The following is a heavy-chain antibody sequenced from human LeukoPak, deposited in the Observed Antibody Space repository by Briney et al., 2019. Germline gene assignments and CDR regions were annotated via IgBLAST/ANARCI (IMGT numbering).Heavy chain of an antibody. CDR3: ARPSPQLELEYYYGMDV. J-gene: IGHJ6*02. Sequence: PGRSLRLSCAASGFTFSSYGMHWVRQAPGKGLEWVAVIWYDGSNKYYADSVKGRFTISRDNSKNTLYLQMNSLRAEDTAVCYCARPSPQLELEYYYGMDVWGQGTTVTVSS. CDR2: IWYDGSNK. V-gene: IGHV3-33*01. CDR1: GFTFSSYG. D-gene: IGHD1-7*01.